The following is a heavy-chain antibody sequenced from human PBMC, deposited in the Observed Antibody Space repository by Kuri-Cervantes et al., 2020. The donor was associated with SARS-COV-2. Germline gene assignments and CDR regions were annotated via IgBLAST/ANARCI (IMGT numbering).Heavy chain of an antibody. CDR3: ARQSFSGITIFGVVIISGWFDP. V-gene: IGHV4-34*01. D-gene: IGHD3-3*01. CDR2: INHSGST. J-gene: IGHJ5*02. Sequence: SETLSLTCAVYGGSFSGYYWSWIRQPPGKGLEWIGEINHSGSTNYNPSLRSRVTISVDTSKNQFSLKLSSVTAADTAVYYFARQSFSGITIFGVVIISGWFDPWGQGTLVTVSS. CDR1: GGSFSGYY.